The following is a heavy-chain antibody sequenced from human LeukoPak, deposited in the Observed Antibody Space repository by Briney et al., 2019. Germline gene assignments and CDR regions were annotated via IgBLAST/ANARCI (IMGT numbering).Heavy chain of an antibody. D-gene: IGHD6-13*01. J-gene: IGHJ1*01. V-gene: IGHV3-48*02. CDR1: GFTFSSYS. Sequence: GGSLRLSCAASGFTFSSYSMNWVRQAPGKGLEWVSFISSRSSTIYYADSVKGRFTISRDNAKNSLYLQMNSLRDEDTAVYYCASTIAAAGKEYFLRWGQGTLVTVSS. CDR2: ISSRSSTI. CDR3: ASTIAAAGKEYFLR.